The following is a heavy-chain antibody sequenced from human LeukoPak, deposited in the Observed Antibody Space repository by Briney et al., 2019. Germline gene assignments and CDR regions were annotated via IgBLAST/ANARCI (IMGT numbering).Heavy chain of an antibody. J-gene: IGHJ3*02. CDR1: GYTFTSYG. D-gene: IGHD2-21*01. CDR3: LCSHADDAFDI. CDR2: ISAYNGNT. V-gene: IGHV1-18*01. Sequence: ASVKVSCKAPGYTFTSYGISWVRQDPGQGLEWMGWISAYNGNTNYAQKLQGRVTMTTDTSTSTAYMELRSLRSDDTAVYYCLCSHADDAFDIWGQGTMVTVSS.